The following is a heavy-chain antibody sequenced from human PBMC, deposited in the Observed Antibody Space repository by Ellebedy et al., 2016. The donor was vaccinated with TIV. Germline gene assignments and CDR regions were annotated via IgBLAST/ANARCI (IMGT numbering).Heavy chain of an antibody. CDR1: GGTFSSYA. CDR3: AREAYYDSSGYYSAAFDI. Sequence: AASVKVSCKASGGTFSSYAISWVRQAPGQGLEWMGRIIPILGIANYAQKFQGRVTITADKSTSTAYMELSSLRSEGTAVYYCAREAYYDSSGYYSAAFDIWGQGTMVTVSS. V-gene: IGHV1-69*04. D-gene: IGHD3-22*01. J-gene: IGHJ3*02. CDR2: IIPILGIA.